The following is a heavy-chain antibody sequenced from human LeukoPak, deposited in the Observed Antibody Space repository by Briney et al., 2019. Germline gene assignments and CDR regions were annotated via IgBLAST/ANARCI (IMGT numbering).Heavy chain of an antibody. CDR2: ITNDGSST. CDR1: GLTFSSHW. V-gene: IGHV3-74*01. J-gene: IGHJ4*02. D-gene: IGHD6-19*01. Sequence: QPGGSLRLSCAASGLTFSSHWMHWVRQAPGKGLVWVSRITNDGSSTTYADSVKGRFTISRDNAKNMLYLQVNSLRAEDTAVYYCARAPDRDLAVAGTFDYWGQGTLVTVSS. CDR3: ARAPDRDLAVAGTFDY.